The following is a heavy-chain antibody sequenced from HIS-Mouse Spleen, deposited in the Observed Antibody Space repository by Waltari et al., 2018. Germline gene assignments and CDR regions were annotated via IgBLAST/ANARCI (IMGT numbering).Heavy chain of an antibody. V-gene: IGHV3-15*01. CDR3: TTDIVPYYYDSSGYYTDY. CDR2: NKSKTDGGTT. D-gene: IGHD3-22*01. J-gene: IGHJ4*02. CDR1: GFTFSNAR. Sequence: EVQLVESGGGLVKPGGSLRLSCAASGFTFSNARMSWVRQAPGKGLEWVGRNKSKTDGGTTDYAAPVKGRFTISRDDSKNTLYLQMNSLKTEDTAVYYCTTDIVPYYYDSSGYYTDYWGQGTLVTVSS.